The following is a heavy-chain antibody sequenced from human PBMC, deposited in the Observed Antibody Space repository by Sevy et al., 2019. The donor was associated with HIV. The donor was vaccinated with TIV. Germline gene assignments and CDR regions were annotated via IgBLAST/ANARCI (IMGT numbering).Heavy chain of an antibody. Sequence: GGSLRLSCAASGFTFNNYAMSWVRQPPGKGLEWVSGLIENGVDTYYSDSVRGRFTISRDNSKNTLYLQMNSLGAEDTAVYYCARPRFLEWLSSAAFDIWGQGTMVTVSS. D-gene: IGHD3-3*01. V-gene: IGHV3-23*01. CDR1: GFTFNNYA. CDR2: LIENGVDT. CDR3: ARPRFLEWLSSAAFDI. J-gene: IGHJ3*02.